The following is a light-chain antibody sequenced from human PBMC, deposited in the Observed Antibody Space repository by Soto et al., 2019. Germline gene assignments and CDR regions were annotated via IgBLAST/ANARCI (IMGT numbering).Light chain of an antibody. J-gene: IGKJ5*01. Sequence: IQLTQSPSSLSASVGDRVTITCRASQGISSYLGWYQQKPGKAPNLLIYDASTLHSGVPSRFSGGGSGTDFTLTISSLQPDDFATYYCQQYNSYWVTFGQGTRLEIK. CDR2: DAS. V-gene: IGKV1-9*01. CDR3: QQYNSYWVT. CDR1: QGISSY.